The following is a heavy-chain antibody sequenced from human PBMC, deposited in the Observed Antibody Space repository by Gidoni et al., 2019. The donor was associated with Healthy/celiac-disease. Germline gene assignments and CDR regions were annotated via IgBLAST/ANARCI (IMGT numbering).Heavy chain of an antibody. CDR3: AKDGTYYDFWSGYPYYFDY. V-gene: IGHV3-23*01. Sequence: EVQLLESGGGLVQPGGSLSLSCAASGFTFSSYAMSWVRQAPGKGLEWVSAISGSGSSTYYADSVKGRFTISRDNSKNTLYLQMNSLRAEDTAVYYCAKDGTYYDFWSGYPYYFDYWGQGTLVTVSS. J-gene: IGHJ4*02. CDR2: ISGSGSST. CDR1: GFTFSSYA. D-gene: IGHD3-3*01.